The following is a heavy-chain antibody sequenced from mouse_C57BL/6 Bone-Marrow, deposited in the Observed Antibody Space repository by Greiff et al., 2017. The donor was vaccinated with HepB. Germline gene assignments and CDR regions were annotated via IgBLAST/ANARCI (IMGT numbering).Heavy chain of an antibody. J-gene: IGHJ3*01. V-gene: IGHV3-6*01. CDR2: ISYDGSN. CDR3: AREIDGSSWFAY. CDR1: GYSITSGYY. D-gene: IGHD1-1*01. Sequence: EVQLQESGPGLVKPSQSLSLTCSVTGYSITSGYYWNWIRQFPGHKLEWMGYISYDGSNNYNPSLKNRIPITRDTSKNQFFLKLNSLTTEDTATYCCAREIDGSSWFAYWGQGTLVTVSA.